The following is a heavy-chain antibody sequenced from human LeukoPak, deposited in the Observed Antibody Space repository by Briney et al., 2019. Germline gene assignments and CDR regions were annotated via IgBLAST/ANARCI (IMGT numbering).Heavy chain of an antibody. CDR2: IHYSGST. CDR3: ARDLLRGAFDI. D-gene: IGHD4-17*01. Sequence: SETLSLTCTVSDGSINNYYWTWIRQPPGKGLEWIGCIHYSGSTNYNPSLKSRVTISIGTSKNQFSLKLSSVTAADTAVYYCARDLLRGAFDIWGQGTMVTVSS. V-gene: IGHV4-4*08. CDR1: DGSINNYY. J-gene: IGHJ3*02.